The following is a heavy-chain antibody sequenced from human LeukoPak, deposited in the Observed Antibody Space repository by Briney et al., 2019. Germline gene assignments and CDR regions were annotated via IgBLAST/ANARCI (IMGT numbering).Heavy chain of an antibody. D-gene: IGHD3-10*01. CDR3: AKDEYGSGNHYTFDF. Sequence: GGSLRLSCAASGFTFSHYGMHWVRQAPGKGLEWEAFIRYDGNNNHYADSVKGRFTISRDNSKNTLFLQVKSLRAEDTAMYYCAKDEYGSGNHYTFDFWGQGTLVTVSS. CDR1: GFTFSHYG. CDR2: IRYDGNNN. J-gene: IGHJ4*02. V-gene: IGHV3-30*02.